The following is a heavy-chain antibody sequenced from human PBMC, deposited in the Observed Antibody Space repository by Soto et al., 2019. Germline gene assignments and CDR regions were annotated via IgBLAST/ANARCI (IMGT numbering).Heavy chain of an antibody. Sequence: GASVKVSCKASGYTFTSYGISWVRQAPGQGLEWMGWISAYNGNTNYAQKLQGRVTMTTDTSTSTAYMELSSLRSDDTVVFYFARDKGCSGGSCYYEFDYWGQGTLVTVSS. CDR1: GYTFTSYG. V-gene: IGHV1-18*01. J-gene: IGHJ4*02. CDR3: ARDKGCSGGSCYYEFDY. D-gene: IGHD2-15*01. CDR2: ISAYNGNT.